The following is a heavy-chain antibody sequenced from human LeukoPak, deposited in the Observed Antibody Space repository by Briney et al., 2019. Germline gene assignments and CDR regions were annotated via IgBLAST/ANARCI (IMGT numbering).Heavy chain of an antibody. J-gene: IGHJ5*02. CDR2: IIPIFGTA. V-gene: IGHV1-69*01. Sequence: SVKVSCKASGGTFSSYAISWVRQAPGQGLEWMGGIIPIFGTANYAQKFRGRVTITADESTSTAYMELSSLRSEDTAVYYCAQYCGGDCYWYNWFDPWGQGTLVTVSS. CDR3: AQYCGGDCYWYNWFDP. D-gene: IGHD2-21*01. CDR1: GGTFSSYA.